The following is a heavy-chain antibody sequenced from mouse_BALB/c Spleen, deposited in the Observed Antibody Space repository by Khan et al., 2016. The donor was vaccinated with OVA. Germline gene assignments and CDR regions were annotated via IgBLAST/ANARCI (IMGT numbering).Heavy chain of an antibody. D-gene: IGHD4-1*01. CDR1: GFTFSNYG. CDR3: ASHLTGSFAY. V-gene: IGHV5-6*01. Sequence: EVELVESGGDLVKPGGSLKLSCAASGFTFSNYGMSWVRRIPDKRLEWVATINSDGSYTYYPDSVKGRFTISRNNAKNTLYLEMSSLKSDDTAMYYCASHLTGSFAYWGQGTLVTVFA. CDR2: INSDGSYT. J-gene: IGHJ3*01.